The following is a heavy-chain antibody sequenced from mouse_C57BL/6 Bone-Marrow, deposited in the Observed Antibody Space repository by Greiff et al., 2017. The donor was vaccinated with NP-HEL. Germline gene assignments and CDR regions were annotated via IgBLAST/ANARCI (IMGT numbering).Heavy chain of an antibody. CDR1: GYTFTSYW. D-gene: IGHD2-3*01. Sequence: QVQLQQPGAELVKPGASVKMSCKASGYTFTSYWITWVKQRPGQGLEWIGDIYPGSGSTNYNEKFKRKATLTVDTSYSTAYMQLSSLTSEDSAVYFSARYPFYDGYWYFDVWGTGTTLTVSS. J-gene: IGHJ1*03. V-gene: IGHV1-55*01. CDR2: IYPGSGST. CDR3: ARYPFYDGYWYFDV.